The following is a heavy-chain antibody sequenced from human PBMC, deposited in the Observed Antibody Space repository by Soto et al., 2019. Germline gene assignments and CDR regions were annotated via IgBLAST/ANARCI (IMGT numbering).Heavy chain of an antibody. D-gene: IGHD2-15*01. V-gene: IGHV3-23*01. Sequence: GGSLRLSCAASGFTFSSYAMSWVRQAPGKGLEWVSAISGSGGSTYYADSVKGRFTISRDNSKNTLYLQMNSLRAEDTAVYYCAKDCWDCSGGSCCPNVWGQGTLVTVSS. CDR3: AKDCWDCSGGSCCPNV. J-gene: IGHJ4*02. CDR2: ISGSGGST. CDR1: GFTFSSYA.